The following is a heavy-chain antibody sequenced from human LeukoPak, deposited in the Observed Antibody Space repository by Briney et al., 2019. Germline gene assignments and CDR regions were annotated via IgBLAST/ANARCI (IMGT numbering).Heavy chain of an antibody. V-gene: IGHV3-21*01. Sequence: ARGSLRLSCAPSTFTFSSYTMNWVRQAAGKGLEWVSSISPSGNSKYHADSVEGRFTISRDNAENSMYMQMNSLRAEDTGVYYCVRDFLGESGAGGYWGQGTLVTVSS. D-gene: IGHD3-10*01. CDR1: TFTFSSYT. CDR3: VRDFLGESGAGGY. J-gene: IGHJ4*02. CDR2: ISPSGNSK.